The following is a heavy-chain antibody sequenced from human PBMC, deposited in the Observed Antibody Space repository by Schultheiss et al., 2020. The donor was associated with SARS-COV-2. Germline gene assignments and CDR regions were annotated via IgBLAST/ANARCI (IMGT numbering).Heavy chain of an antibody. V-gene: IGHV1-18*01. CDR3: ARVPRGSGNGMDV. CDR2: ISAYNGNT. D-gene: IGHD3-10*01. CDR1: GYTFTSYG. J-gene: IGHJ6*02. Sequence: ASVKVSCKASGYTFTSYGISWVRQAPGQGLEWMGWISAYNGNTNYAQKFQGRVTITADKSTSTAYMELRSLRSDDTAVYYCARVPRGSGNGMDVWGQGTTVTVSS.